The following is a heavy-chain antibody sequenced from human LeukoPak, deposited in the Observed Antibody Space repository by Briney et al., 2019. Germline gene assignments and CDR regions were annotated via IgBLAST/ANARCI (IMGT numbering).Heavy chain of an antibody. Sequence: SETLSLTCTVSGDSISSYYWSWIRQPPGKGLEWIGYIYYSGSTNYNPSLKSRVTISVDTSKNQFSLKLSSVTAADTAVYYCARDGEDGSSWYADGWFDPWGQGTLVTVSS. CDR3: ARDGEDGSSWYADGWFDP. V-gene: IGHV4-59*01. CDR2: IYYSGST. J-gene: IGHJ5*02. D-gene: IGHD6-13*01. CDR1: GDSISSYY.